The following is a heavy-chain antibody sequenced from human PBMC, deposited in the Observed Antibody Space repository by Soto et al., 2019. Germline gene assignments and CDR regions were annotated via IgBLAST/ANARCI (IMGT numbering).Heavy chain of an antibody. V-gene: IGHV3-33*01. CDR2: IWYDGSNK. D-gene: IGHD3-22*01. CDR1: GFTFSSYG. J-gene: IGHJ4*02. CDR3: ARDQYDSSGSIDY. Sequence: PGGSLRLSCAASGFTFSSYGMHWVRQAPGKGLEWVAVIWYDGSNKYYADSVKGRFTISRDNSKNTLYLQMNSLRAEDTAVYYCARDQYDSSGSIDYWGQGTLVTVSS.